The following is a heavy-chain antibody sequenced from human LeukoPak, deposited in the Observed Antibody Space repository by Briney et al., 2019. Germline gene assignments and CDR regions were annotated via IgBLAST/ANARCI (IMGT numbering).Heavy chain of an antibody. Sequence: GGSLRLSCAASGFTFSRYWMNWVRQAPGRGLEWVANIKEDGSESYYVDSVMGRFTISRDNAKKSLSLHMNSLRVEDTAVYFCARESYGDYESGSFDIWGQGAMVTVSS. CDR1: GFTFSRYW. V-gene: IGHV3-7*01. CDR2: IKEDGSES. D-gene: IGHD4-17*01. J-gene: IGHJ3*02. CDR3: ARESYGDYESGSFDI.